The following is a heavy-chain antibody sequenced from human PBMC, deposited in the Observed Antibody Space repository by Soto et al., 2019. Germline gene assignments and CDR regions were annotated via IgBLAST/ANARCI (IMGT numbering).Heavy chain of an antibody. V-gene: IGHV1-69*01. CDR3: ARSGIAVAGKGYYFDY. Sequence: QVQLVQSGAEVKKPGSSVKVSCKASGGTFSSYAISWVRQAPGQGLEWMGGIIPIFGTANSAQKFQGRVTVTADESTSTAYMELSSLRSEDTAVYYCARSGIAVAGKGYYFDYWGQGTLVTVSS. CDR1: GGTFSSYA. J-gene: IGHJ4*02. D-gene: IGHD6-19*01. CDR2: IIPIFGTA.